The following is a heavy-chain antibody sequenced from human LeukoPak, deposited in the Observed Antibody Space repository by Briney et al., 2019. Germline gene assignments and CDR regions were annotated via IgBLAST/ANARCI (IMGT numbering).Heavy chain of an antibody. Sequence: GESLKISCKGSGHNFGNNWIGWVRQMPGKGLEWMGIIYLGDSDTRYSPSFQGQVTISADKSISTAYLQWSSLKASDTAMYYCARRRDGYNYDAFDIWGQGTMVTVSS. D-gene: IGHD5-24*01. CDR1: GHNFGNNW. V-gene: IGHV5-51*01. CDR2: IYLGDSDT. J-gene: IGHJ3*02. CDR3: ARRRDGYNYDAFDI.